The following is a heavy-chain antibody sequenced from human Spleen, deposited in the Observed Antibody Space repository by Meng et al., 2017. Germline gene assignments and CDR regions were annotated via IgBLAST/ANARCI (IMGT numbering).Heavy chain of an antibody. V-gene: IGHV4-59*01. CDR2: IYYSGST. CDR3: ARGPPLWFGERNWFDP. D-gene: IGHD3-10*01. J-gene: IGHJ5*02. Sequence: ESLKISCTVSGGSISSYYWSWIRQPPGKGLEWIGYIYYSGSTNYNPSLKSRVTISVDTSKNQFSLKLSSVTAADTAVYYCARGPPLWFGERNWFDPWGQGTLVTVSS. CDR1: GGSISSYY.